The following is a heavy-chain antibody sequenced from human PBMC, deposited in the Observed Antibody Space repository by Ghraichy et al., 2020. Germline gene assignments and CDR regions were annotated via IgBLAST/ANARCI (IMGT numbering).Heavy chain of an antibody. CDR1: GFIFSTKW. D-gene: IGHD3-16*01. V-gene: IGHV3-7*04. J-gene: IGHJ5*02. CDR3: ARAFS. CDR2: INEDGSQK. Sequence: GGSLRLSCAASGFIFSTKWMSWVRQAPGKGPELVANINEDGSQKYYVDSVQGRFTISRDNAESSLHLQMSSLEVEDTAVYYCARAFSWGQGTLVTVSS.